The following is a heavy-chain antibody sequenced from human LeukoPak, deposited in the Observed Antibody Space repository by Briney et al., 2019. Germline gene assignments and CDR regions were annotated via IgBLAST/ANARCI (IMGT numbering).Heavy chain of an antibody. V-gene: IGHV4-4*02. CDR1: GGSISSSNW. J-gene: IGHJ4*02. CDR2: IYHSGST. D-gene: IGHD3-10*01. CDR3: ARGSGSGIPFDY. Sequence: PSETLSLTCAVSGGSISSSNWWSWVRQPPGKGLEWIGEIYHSGSTNYNPSLKGRVTISVDKSKNQFSLKLSSVTAADTAVYYCARGSGSGIPFDYWGQGTLVTVSS.